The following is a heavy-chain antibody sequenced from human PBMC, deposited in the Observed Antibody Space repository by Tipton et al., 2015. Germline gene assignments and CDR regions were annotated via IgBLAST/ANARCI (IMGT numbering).Heavy chain of an antibody. CDR3: ARGHYVSRMDV. CDR1: GGSISNYY. J-gene: IGHJ6*02. CDR2: IFYSGSA. V-gene: IGHV4-59*01. D-gene: IGHD3-10*01. Sequence: TLSLTCTVSGGSISNYYWSWIRQPPGKGLEWIGYIFYSGSATYNPSLKSRVTISVDTSKNQFSLKVTSVTAADTAVYYCARGHYVSRMDVWGQGTTVTVSS.